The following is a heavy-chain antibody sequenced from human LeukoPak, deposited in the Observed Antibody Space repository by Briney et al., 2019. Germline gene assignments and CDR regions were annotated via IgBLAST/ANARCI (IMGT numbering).Heavy chain of an antibody. CDR2: INPNSGGT. D-gene: IGHD6-19*01. V-gene: IGHV1-2*02. Sequence: ASVKVSCKASGYTFTGYYMHWVRQAPGQGLEWMGWINPNSGGTNYAQKFQGRVTMTRDTSISTAYMELSRLRSDDTAVYYCARGPWGYSSGWYYHYYYGMDVWGQGTTVTVSS. CDR1: GYTFTGYY. J-gene: IGHJ6*02. CDR3: ARGPWGYSSGWYYHYYYGMDV.